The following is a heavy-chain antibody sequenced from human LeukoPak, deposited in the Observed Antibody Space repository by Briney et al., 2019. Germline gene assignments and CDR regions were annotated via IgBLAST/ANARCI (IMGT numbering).Heavy chain of an antibody. J-gene: IGHJ4*02. D-gene: IGHD4-11*01. CDR3: AKDRFTTVTLED. CDR2: ITGSGDST. CDR1: GFTFSNYA. V-gene: IGHV3-23*01. Sequence: GGSLRLSCAPSGFTFSNYAMTWGRQAPGKGLEWVSTITGSGDSTFYADSVKGRFTISRDNSRNTLCLQMSSLRAEDTAVYHCAKDRFTTVTLEDWGQGTLVTVSS.